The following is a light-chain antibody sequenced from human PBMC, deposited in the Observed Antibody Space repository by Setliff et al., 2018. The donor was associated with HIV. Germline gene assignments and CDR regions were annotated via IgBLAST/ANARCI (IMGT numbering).Light chain of an antibody. CDR2: YDS. CDR3: QVWDSSSDHHV. CDR1: NIGSKS. Sequence: ELTQPPSVSVAPGKTARITCGGNNIGSKSVHWYQQKPGQAPVLVIYYDSDRPSGIPERFSGSNSGNTATLTISRVEAGDEADYYCQVWDSSSDHHVFGTGTKVTVL. V-gene: IGLV3-21*04. J-gene: IGLJ1*01.